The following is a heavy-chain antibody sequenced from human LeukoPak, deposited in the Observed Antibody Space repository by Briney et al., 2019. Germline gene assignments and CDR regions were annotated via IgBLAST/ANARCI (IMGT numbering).Heavy chain of an antibody. J-gene: IGHJ4*02. V-gene: IGHV4-38-2*02. CDR2: INHSGST. Sequence: SETLSLTCTVSGYSISSGYYWSWIRQPPGKGLEWIGEINHSGSTNYNPSLKSRVTISVDTSKNQFSLKLSSVTTADTAVYYCARGAAATYWGQGTLVTVSS. CDR1: GYSISSGYY. D-gene: IGHD6-13*01. CDR3: ARGAAATY.